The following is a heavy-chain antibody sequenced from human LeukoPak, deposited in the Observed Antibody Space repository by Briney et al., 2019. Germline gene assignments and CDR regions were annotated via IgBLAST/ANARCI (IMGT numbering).Heavy chain of an antibody. CDR3: AKFDC. J-gene: IGHJ4*02. V-gene: IGHV3-30*04. CDR2: ISYDGSNK. CDR1: GFTFSSSV. Sequence: GGSLRLSCVASGFTFSSSVIHWVRQAPGKGLEWVAVISYDGSNKYYADSVKGRFTISRDNSKNTLYLQMNSLRVEDTAVYYCAKFDCWGQGTLVTVSS.